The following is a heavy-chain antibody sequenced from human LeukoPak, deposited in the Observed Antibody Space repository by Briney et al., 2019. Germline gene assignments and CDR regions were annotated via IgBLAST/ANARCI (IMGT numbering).Heavy chain of an antibody. D-gene: IGHD4-23*01. CDR2: IYSGGST. J-gene: IGHJ4*02. V-gene: IGHV3-66*01. Sequence: PGGSLRLSCAASGFTVSSNYMSWVRQAPGKGLEWVSVIYSGGSTYYADSVKGRFTISRDNSKNTLYLQMNSLRAEDTAVYCCARVGRPNDYGGTRPFDYWGQGTLVTVSS. CDR1: GFTVSSNY. CDR3: ARVGRPNDYGGTRPFDY.